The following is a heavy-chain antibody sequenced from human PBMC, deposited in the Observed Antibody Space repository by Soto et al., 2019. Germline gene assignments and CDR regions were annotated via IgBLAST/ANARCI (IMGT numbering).Heavy chain of an antibody. D-gene: IGHD1-26*01. CDR1: GGSISSEYYH. CDR3: ASEDDVCDREHNALDV. J-gene: IGHJ6*02. V-gene: IGHV4-30-4*08. Sequence: QVLLQQSGPGLVEPSQTLSLTCAVSGGSISSEYYHWTWIRQSPGKGLEWIGYIHYTGAIMYNPSSKSRLTMPADTSKNPFSLQLSSLSAAHTAVYFWASEDDVCDREHNALDVWGQGTTVTVSS. CDR2: IHYTGAI.